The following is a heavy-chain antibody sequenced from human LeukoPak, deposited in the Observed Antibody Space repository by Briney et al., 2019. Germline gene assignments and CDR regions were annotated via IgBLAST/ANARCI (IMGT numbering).Heavy chain of an antibody. J-gene: IGHJ4*02. V-gene: IGHV3-30*02. CDR3: AKDQGSSWLLYYFDY. CDR1: GFTFSSYG. CDR2: IRYDGSNK. Sequence: GGSLSLSCAASGFTFSSYGMHWVRQAPGKGLEWVAFIRYDGSNKYYADSVKGRFTISRDNSKNTLYLQMNSLRAEDTAVYDCAKDQGSSWLLYYFDYWGQGTLVTVSS. D-gene: IGHD6-13*01.